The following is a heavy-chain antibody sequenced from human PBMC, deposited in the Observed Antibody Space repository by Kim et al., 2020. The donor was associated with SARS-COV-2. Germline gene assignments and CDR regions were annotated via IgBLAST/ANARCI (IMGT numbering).Heavy chain of an antibody. J-gene: IGHJ5*02. D-gene: IGHD3-16*01. CDR2: T. CDR3: TTEGVSWFDP. Sequence: TDYAAPVKGRFTSSRDDSKNKLYLQMNSLKTEDSAVYYCTTEGVSWFDPWGQGTLVTVSS. V-gene: IGHV3-15*01.